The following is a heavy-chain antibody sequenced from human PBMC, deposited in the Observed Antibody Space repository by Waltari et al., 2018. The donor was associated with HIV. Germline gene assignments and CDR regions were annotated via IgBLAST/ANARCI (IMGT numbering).Heavy chain of an antibody. Sequence: EVQLLESGGGLAQPGGSLIVCCAASGLTFNTYGMNWVRQTPGQLLRSISYIGPSATPILYADSVERRFTTSRDNANNPLYPQMSGLRPEDAGFQFCARDTKVAGGQVLRPRYFDYWGQGTPFSVSS. CDR3: ARDTKVAGGQVLRPRYFDY. CDR1: GLTFNTYG. J-gene: IGHJ4*02. CDR2: IGPSATPI. V-gene: IGHV3-48*01. D-gene: IGHD1-1*01.